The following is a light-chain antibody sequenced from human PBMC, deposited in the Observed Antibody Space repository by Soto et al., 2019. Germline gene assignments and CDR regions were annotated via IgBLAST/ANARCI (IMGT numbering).Light chain of an antibody. CDR3: QQYRNWPRT. V-gene: IGKV3-15*01. CDR2: GAS. Sequence: EIVLTQSPATLYVSPGDRVTLSCRASQSVDINLAWYQQRPGQAPRLLVYGASTKATDMPGRFSGRGSGTEFTLTINTLQSEDLAVYYCQQYRNWPRTFGQGTKVEIK. CDR1: QSVDIN. J-gene: IGKJ1*01.